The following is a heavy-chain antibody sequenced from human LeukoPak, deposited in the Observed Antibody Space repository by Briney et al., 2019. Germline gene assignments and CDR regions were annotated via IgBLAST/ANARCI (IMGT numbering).Heavy chain of an antibody. J-gene: IGHJ4*02. Sequence: GASVKVSCKASGYTFTGYYMHWVRQAPGRGLEWMGWINPNSGGTNYAQKFQGWVTMTRDTSISTAYMELSRLRSDDTAVYYCARSMDSSSWVDYWGQGTLVTVSS. CDR1: GYTFTGYY. D-gene: IGHD6-13*01. CDR2: INPNSGGT. V-gene: IGHV1-2*04. CDR3: ARSMDSSSWVDY.